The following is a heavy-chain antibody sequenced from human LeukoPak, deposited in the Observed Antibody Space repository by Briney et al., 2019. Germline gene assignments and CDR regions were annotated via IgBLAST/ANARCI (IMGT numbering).Heavy chain of an antibody. J-gene: IGHJ4*02. V-gene: IGHV3-15*01. Sequence: PGGSLRLSCAASGFTFSSYAMSWVRQAPGKGLEWVGRIKSKTDAGTTDYAAPVKGRFTISRDDSKNMLYLQMNSLKTEDTALYYCTTDLTNGLRYFDSLDNWGQGTLVTVSS. CDR2: IKSKTDAGTT. D-gene: IGHD3-9*01. CDR3: TTDLTNGLRYFDSLDN. CDR1: GFTFSSYA.